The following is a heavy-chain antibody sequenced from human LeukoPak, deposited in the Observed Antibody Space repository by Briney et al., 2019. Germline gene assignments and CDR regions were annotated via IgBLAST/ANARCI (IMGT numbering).Heavy chain of an antibody. J-gene: IGHJ4*02. CDR1: GGTFSSYA. D-gene: IGHD1-26*01. CDR2: IIPIFGTA. Sequence: ASVKVSCKASGGTFSSYAISWVRQAPGQGLEWMGRIIPIFGTANYAQKLQGRVTMTTDTSTSTAYMELRSLRSDDTAVYYCARAGPLSGSYPYWGQGTLVTVSS. CDR3: ARAGPLSGSYPY. V-gene: IGHV1-69*05.